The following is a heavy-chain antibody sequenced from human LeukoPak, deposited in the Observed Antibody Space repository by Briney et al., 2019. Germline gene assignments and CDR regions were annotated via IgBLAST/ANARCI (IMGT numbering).Heavy chain of an antibody. J-gene: IGHJ4*02. CDR3: AKYLQALFDY. CDR1: GFTFSDYA. V-gene: IGHV3-23*05. CDR2: FKTKYNQV. D-gene: IGHD5-24*01. Sequence: PGGSLRLSCVASGFTFSDYAMNWVRQAPGKGLEWVSTFKTKYNQVYYAESVRGRFTISTDNSNNTLYLQMNSLRAEDTAVYYCAKYLQALFDYWGQGTLVTVSS.